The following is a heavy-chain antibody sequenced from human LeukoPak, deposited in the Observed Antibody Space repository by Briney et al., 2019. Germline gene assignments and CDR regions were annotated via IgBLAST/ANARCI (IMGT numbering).Heavy chain of an antibody. CDR3: ARDVKTYYYGSGGGQGFGY. CDR1: GYTFTSYG. J-gene: IGHJ4*02. D-gene: IGHD3-10*01. Sequence: GASVKVSCKASGYTFTSYGISWVRQAPGQGLEWMGWISAYNGNTNYAQKLQGRVTMTTDTSTSTAYMELRSLRSDDTAVYYCARDVKTYYYGSGGGQGFGYWGQGTLVTVSS. CDR2: ISAYNGNT. V-gene: IGHV1-18*01.